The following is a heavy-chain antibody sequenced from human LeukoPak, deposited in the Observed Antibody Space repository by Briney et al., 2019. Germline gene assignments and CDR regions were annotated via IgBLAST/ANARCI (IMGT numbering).Heavy chain of an antibody. J-gene: IGHJ6*03. CDR2: ISAYNGNT. D-gene: IGHD2-15*01. CDR3: AREYCSGGSCYSGFVFPSLTGYYYMDV. V-gene: IGHV1-18*01. CDR1: GYTFTSYG. Sequence: ASVMVSCKASGYTFTSYGISWVRQAPGQGLEWMGWISAYNGNTNYAQKLQGRVTMTTDTSTSTAYMELRSLRSDDTAVYYCAREYCSGGSCYSGFVFPSLTGYYYMDVWGKGTTVTVSS.